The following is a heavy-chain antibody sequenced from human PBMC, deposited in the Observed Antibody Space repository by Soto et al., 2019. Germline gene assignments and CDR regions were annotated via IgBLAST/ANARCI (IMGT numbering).Heavy chain of an antibody. CDR3: ARDSRVGVYYDSSGYMWYFDL. CDR2: IIPIFGTA. V-gene: IGHV1-69*13. J-gene: IGHJ2*01. CDR1: GGTFSSYA. D-gene: IGHD3-22*01. Sequence: SVKVSCKASGGTFSSYAISWVRQAPGQGLEWMGGIIPIFGTANYAQKFQGRVTITADESTSTAYMELSSLRSEDTAVYYCARDSRVGVYYDSSGYMWYFDLWGRG.